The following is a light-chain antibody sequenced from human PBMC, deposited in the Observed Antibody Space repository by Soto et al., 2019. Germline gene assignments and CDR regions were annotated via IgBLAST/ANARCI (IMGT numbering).Light chain of an antibody. J-gene: IGKJ2*02. CDR1: QNINTW. Sequence: DIQMTQSPSTLSASVGDRVTITCRASQNINTWLAWYQQKPGKAPKFLIYDASSLQSGLPSRFSGGGSVTEFTLTISSLQPDDFATYFCHQYHSFSMCTFGQGTKLEIK. CDR2: DAS. CDR3: HQYHSFSMCT. V-gene: IGKV1-5*01.